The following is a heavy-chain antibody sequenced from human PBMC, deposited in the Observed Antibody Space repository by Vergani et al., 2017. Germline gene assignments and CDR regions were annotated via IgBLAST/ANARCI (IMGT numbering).Heavy chain of an antibody. Sequence: QVQLVQSGAEVKKPGASVKVSCKASGYTFTGYYMHWVRQAPGQGLEWMGWINPNSGGTNYAQKFQGRVTMTRDTSISTAYMELSRLRSDDTAVYYCASRLIAASARDAFDIWGQGTMVTVSS. V-gene: IGHV1-2*02. CDR2: INPNSGGT. J-gene: IGHJ3*02. CDR3: ASRLIAASARDAFDI. CDR1: GYTFTGYY. D-gene: IGHD6-13*01.